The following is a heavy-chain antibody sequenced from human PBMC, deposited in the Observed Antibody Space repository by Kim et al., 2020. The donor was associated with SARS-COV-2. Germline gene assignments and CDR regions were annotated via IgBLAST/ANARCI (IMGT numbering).Heavy chain of an antibody. CDR1: SGSISSGGYY. V-gene: IGHV4-31*03. CDR3: ARVDVCSGGSCYWYFDL. CDR2: IYYSGST. Sequence: SETLSLTCTVSSGSISSGGYYWSWIRQHPGKGLEWIGYIYYSGSTYYNPSLKSRVTISVDTSKNQFSLKLSSVTAADTAVYYCARVDVCSGGSCYWYFDLWGRGTLVTVSS. J-gene: IGHJ2*01. D-gene: IGHD2-15*01.